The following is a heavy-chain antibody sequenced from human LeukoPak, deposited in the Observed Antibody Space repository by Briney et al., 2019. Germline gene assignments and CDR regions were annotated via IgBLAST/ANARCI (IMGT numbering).Heavy chain of an antibody. D-gene: IGHD5-12*01. J-gene: IGHJ4*02. Sequence: GASVKVSCKASGGTFSSYAISWVRQAPGQGLEWMGGIIPIFGTANYAQKFQGRVTITTDESTSTAYMELSSLRSEDTAVYYCARGAGYSGYDFLLYFDYWGQGTLVTVSP. CDR1: GGTFSSYA. CDR2: IIPIFGTA. CDR3: ARGAGYSGYDFLLYFDY. V-gene: IGHV1-69*05.